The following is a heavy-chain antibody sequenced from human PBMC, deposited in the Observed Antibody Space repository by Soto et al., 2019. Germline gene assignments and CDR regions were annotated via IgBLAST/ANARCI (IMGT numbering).Heavy chain of an antibody. D-gene: IGHD1-26*01. V-gene: IGHV3-21*01. Sequence: PGGSLRLSCAASGFTFTSYSMNWFRQAPGKGLEWVSSISSSSSYIYYADSVKGRFTISRDNAKNSLYLQMNSLRAEDTAVYYCARNGGTDAVYFDYWGQGTLVTVSS. CDR3: ARNGGTDAVYFDY. CDR1: GFTFTSYS. CDR2: ISSSSSYI. J-gene: IGHJ4*02.